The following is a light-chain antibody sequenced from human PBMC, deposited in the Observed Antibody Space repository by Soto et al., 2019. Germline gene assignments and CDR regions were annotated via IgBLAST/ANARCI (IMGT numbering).Light chain of an antibody. J-gene: IGKJ1*01. Sequence: EIQMTQSPSSLSASVGDRVTITCRASQGISNYLAWYQQKPGKVPKLLIYGASTLQSGVPSRLSGSGSGTDFTLIINSLLPEDVATYYCQKYDSATWTFVQGT. CDR2: GAS. CDR3: QKYDSATWT. V-gene: IGKV1-27*01. CDR1: QGISNY.